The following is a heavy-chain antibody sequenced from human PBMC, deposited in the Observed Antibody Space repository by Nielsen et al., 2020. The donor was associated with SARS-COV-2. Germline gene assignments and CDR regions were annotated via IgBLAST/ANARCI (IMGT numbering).Heavy chain of an antibody. Sequence: GESLKISCAASGFTFSSYAMHWVRQAPGKGLEWVAVISYDGSNKYYADSVKGRFTISRDNSKNTLYLQMNSLRAEDTAVYYCARSSNSFYFDYWGQGTLVTVSS. CDR2: ISYDGSNK. CDR1: GFTFSSYA. V-gene: IGHV3-30*04. J-gene: IGHJ4*02. CDR3: ARSSNSFYFDY. D-gene: IGHD2-2*01.